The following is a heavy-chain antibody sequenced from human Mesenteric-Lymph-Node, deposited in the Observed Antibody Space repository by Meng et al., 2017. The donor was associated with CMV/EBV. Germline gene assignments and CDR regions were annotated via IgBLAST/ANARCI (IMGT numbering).Heavy chain of an antibody. CDR3: AKAPSGGWNYFFYFDN. CDR1: GFTFSGHW. D-gene: IGHD1-7*01. V-gene: IGHV3-7*03. Sequence: GGSLRLSCVGSGFTFSGHWMSWVRQAPGKGLEWVANIHPDGSAKYYVDSVKGRFTISRDNAKNSLYLQMNSLRAEDTALYYCAKAPSGGWNYFFYFDNWGQGTQVTVSS. J-gene: IGHJ4*02. CDR2: IHPDGSAK.